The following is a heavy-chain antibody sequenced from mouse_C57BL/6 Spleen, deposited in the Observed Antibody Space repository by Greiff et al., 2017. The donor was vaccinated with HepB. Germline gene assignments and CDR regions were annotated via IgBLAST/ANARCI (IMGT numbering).Heavy chain of an antibody. J-gene: IGHJ2*01. V-gene: IGHV1-15*01. CDR1: GYTFTDYE. D-gene: IGHD2-3*01. Sequence: QVQLQQSGAELVRPGASVTLSCKASGYTFTDYEMHWVKQTPVHGLEWIGAIDPETGGTAYNQKFKGKAILTADKSSSTAYMELRSLTSEDSAVYYGTRGSYDGYYYFDYWGQGTTLTVSS. CDR2: IDPETGGT. CDR3: TRGSYDGYYYFDY.